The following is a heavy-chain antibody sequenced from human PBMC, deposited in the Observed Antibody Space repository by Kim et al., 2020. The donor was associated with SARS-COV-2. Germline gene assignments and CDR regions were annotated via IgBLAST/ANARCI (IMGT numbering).Heavy chain of an antibody. D-gene: IGHD2-2*01. Sequence: GGSLRLSCAASGFTFSSYGMHWVRQAPGKGLEWVAVISYDGSNKYYADSVKGRFTISRDNSKNTLYLQMNSLRAEDTAVYYCAREGRVVVPAAFDYWGQGTLVTVSS. CDR1: GFTFSSYG. V-gene: IGHV3-33*05. CDR2: ISYDGSNK. J-gene: IGHJ4*02. CDR3: AREGRVVVPAAFDY.